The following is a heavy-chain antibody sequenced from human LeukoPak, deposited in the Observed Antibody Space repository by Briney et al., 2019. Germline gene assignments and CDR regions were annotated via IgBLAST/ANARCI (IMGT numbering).Heavy chain of an antibody. V-gene: IGHV3-23*01. J-gene: IGHJ4*02. CDR3: ANGHCSGGSCYSGYFDF. Sequence: EAGGSLRLSCAASGYTFSSYSMSWVRQAPGKGLEWVSAISGSGGSTYYTDSVKGRFTISRDNSKNTLYLHMNSLRAEDTAVYYCANGHCSGGSCYSGYFDFWGQGTLVTVSS. D-gene: IGHD2-15*01. CDR1: GYTFSSYS. CDR2: ISGSGGST.